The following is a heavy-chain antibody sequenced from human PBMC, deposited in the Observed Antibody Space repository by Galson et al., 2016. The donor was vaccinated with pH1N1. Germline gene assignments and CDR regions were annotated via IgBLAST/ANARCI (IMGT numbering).Heavy chain of an antibody. J-gene: IGHJ4*02. Sequence: SVKVSCKASKGTFSSYAMTWVRQAPGQGLEWMGGILGMFGTTNYAQKFQGRLTINADEFTSTAYMELTSLRSDDTAVYYCARGNYYYDSGPLDCWGQGTLLTVSS. V-gene: IGHV1-69*13. D-gene: IGHD3-10*01. CDR2: ILGMFGTT. CDR1: KGTFSSYA. CDR3: ARGNYYYDSGPLDC.